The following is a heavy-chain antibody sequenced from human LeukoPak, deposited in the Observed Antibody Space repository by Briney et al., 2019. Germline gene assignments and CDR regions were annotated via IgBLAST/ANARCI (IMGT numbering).Heavy chain of an antibody. Sequence: PGGSLRLSCAVSGFTFSSYWMSWVRQAPGKGLEWVANIKQDGSEKYYVDSVKGRFTISRDNAKNSLYLQMYSLRAEDTAVYYCARARYYDSSGGADYWGQGTLVTVSS. J-gene: IGHJ4*02. CDR1: GFTFSSYW. CDR3: ARARYYDSSGGADY. CDR2: IKQDGSEK. V-gene: IGHV3-7*01. D-gene: IGHD3-22*01.